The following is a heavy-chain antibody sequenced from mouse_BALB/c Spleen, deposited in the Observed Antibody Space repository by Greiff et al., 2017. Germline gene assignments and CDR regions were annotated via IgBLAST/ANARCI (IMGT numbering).Heavy chain of an antibody. Sequence: EVQGVESGGGLVQPGGSRKLSCAASGFTFSSFGMHWVRQAPEKGLEWVAYISSGSSTIYYADTVKGRFTISRDNPKNTLFLQMTSLRSEDTAMYYCARNYRYDMDYWGQGTSVTVSS. CDR3: ARNYRYDMDY. CDR1: GFTFSSFG. V-gene: IGHV5-17*02. D-gene: IGHD2-14*01. J-gene: IGHJ4*01. CDR2: ISSGSSTI.